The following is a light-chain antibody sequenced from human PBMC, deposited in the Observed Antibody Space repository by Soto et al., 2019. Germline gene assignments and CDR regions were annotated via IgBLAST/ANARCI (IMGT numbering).Light chain of an antibody. CDR3: QQHKSYFRT. Sequence: DIQMTQSASTLSGSLGDRVTITCRASQTISSWLAWYQQKPGKSPKLLIYKASTLKRGVPSRFSGSGYGTEFTLTINSLQTADFATYYCQQHKSYFRTFGQGTKVDIK. V-gene: IGKV1-5*03. CDR2: KAS. J-gene: IGKJ1*01. CDR1: QTISSW.